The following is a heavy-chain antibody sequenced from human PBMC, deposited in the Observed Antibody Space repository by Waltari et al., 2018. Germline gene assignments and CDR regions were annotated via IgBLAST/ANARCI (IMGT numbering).Heavy chain of an antibody. J-gene: IGHJ4*02. CDR2: ISSSSSYI. CDR3: ARSIAAAGGFDY. Sequence: EVQLVESGGGLVKPGGSLRLSCAASGFTFGSYRMNWVRQAPGKGLEWVSSISSSSSYIYYADSVKGRFTISRDNAKNSLYLQMNSLRAEDTAVYYCARSIAAAGGFDYWGQGTLVTVSS. V-gene: IGHV3-21*01. CDR1: GFTFGSYR. D-gene: IGHD6-13*01.